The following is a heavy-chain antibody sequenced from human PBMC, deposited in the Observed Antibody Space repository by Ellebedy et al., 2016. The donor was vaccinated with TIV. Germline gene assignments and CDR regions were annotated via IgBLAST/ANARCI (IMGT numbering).Heavy chain of an antibody. Sequence: PGGSLRLSCAASGFTLGHYGMHWVRQAPGKGLEWVALIWSHGGNENYVDSVKGRFTISSDTSTNTLYLQMNSLRAEDTALYYCARDLDKSSGWYGGAAYWGQGTQVTVSS. CDR3: ARDLDKSSGWYGGAAY. D-gene: IGHD6-19*01. J-gene: IGHJ4*02. CDR1: GFTLGHYG. CDR2: IWSHGGNE. V-gene: IGHV3-33*08.